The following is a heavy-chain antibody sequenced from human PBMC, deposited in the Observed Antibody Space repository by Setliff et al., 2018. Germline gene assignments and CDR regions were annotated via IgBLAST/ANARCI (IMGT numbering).Heavy chain of an antibody. Sequence: PSETLSLTCTVSGGSISSSSYYWGWIRQSPGKGLEWIGTSESTYYNPSLKSLVTISVDTSKNQFSLKLSSVTAADTAVYYCARSSRNSRFDPWGQGTLVTVSS. CDR1: GGSISSSSYY. CDR3: ARSSRNSRFDP. D-gene: IGHD4-4*01. J-gene: IGHJ5*02. V-gene: IGHV4-39*07. CDR2: SEST.